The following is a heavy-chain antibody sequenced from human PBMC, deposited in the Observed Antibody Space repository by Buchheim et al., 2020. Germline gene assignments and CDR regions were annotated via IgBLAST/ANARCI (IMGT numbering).Heavy chain of an antibody. V-gene: IGHV3-30*18. D-gene: IGHD6-6*01. CDR1: GVTFSTSG. CDR2: ISYDGSEK. CDR3: AKSRQLIAAEWGLGLDV. Sequence: QVQLVESGGGVVQPGRSLRLSCAVSGVTFSTSGMHWVRQAPGKGLEWVAVISYDGSEKYQADSVKGRFTISRDNSKNTLYLQMNSLRVEDTAVYYCAKSRQLIAAEWGLGLDVWGQGTT. J-gene: IGHJ6*02.